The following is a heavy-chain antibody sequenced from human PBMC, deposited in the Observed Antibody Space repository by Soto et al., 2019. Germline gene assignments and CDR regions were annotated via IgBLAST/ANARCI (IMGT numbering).Heavy chain of an antibody. Sequence: GGSLRLSCAASGFTFSSYGMHWVRQAPGKGLEWVAVIWYDGSSKYYADSVKGRFTISRDNSKNTLYLQMNSLRAEDTAVYYCARDHYYGSGSYYIDDYYYYYGMDVWGQGTTVTVSS. CDR3: ARDHYYGSGSYYIDDYYYYYGMDV. V-gene: IGHV3-33*01. J-gene: IGHJ6*02. CDR2: IWYDGSSK. D-gene: IGHD3-10*01. CDR1: GFTFSSYG.